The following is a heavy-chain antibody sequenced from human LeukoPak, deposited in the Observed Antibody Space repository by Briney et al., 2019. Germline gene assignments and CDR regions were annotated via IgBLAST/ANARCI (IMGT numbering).Heavy chain of an antibody. D-gene: IGHD3-10*01. CDR2: IYYSGST. J-gene: IGHJ4*02. V-gene: IGHV4-59*11. CDR3: ASGSMVRGVIIRD. CDR1: GCSISSHY. Sequence: PSETLSLTCTVSGCSISSHYWSWIRQPPGKGLEWIGYIYYSGSTNYNPSLKSRVTISVDTSKNQFSLKLSSVTAADTAVYYCASGSMVRGVIIRDWGQGTLVTVSS.